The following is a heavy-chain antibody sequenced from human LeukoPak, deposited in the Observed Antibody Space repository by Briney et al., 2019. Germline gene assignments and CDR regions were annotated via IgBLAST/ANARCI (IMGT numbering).Heavy chain of an antibody. CDR3: ARATYSSSPGQEYYYYYMDV. J-gene: IGHJ6*03. CDR2: IYYSGST. Sequence: SETLSLTCTVSGGSISSGDYYWSWIRQPPGKGLEWIGHIYYSGSTYYNPSLKSRVTISVDTSKNQFSLKLSSVTAADTAVYYCARATYSSSPGQEYYYYYMDVWGKGTTVTVSS. D-gene: IGHD6-6*01. V-gene: IGHV4-30-4*08. CDR1: GGSISSGDYY.